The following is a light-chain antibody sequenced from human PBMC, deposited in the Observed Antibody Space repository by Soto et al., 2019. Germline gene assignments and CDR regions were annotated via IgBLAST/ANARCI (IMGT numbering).Light chain of an antibody. CDR2: GVS. CDR3: MQALQTPLT. J-gene: IGKJ4*01. Sequence: ESVLTQSPGTLSLSPGERATLSCRASQSVSNSFFAWYQQKPGQAPRLLIYGVSSRASGIPDRFSGSGSGTDFTLKISRVEAEDVGVYYCMQALQTPLTFGGGTKVEIK. V-gene: IGKV3-20*01. CDR1: QSVSNSF.